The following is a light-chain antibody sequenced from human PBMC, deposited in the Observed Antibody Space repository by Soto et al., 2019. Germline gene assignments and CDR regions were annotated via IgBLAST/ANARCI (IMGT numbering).Light chain of an antibody. CDR2: WAS. CDR1: QSVLYSSKNKNS. CDR3: QQHYSDPLT. J-gene: IGKJ4*01. Sequence: DIVMTQSPDSLAVSLGEWPTINFKSSQSVLYSSKNKNSLVWYQQKPGQPPKLLIYWASTRESGVPDRFSGSGSGTDFTITISSLQDEDVAVYYCQQHYSDPLTFGGGTKVEIK. V-gene: IGKV4-1*01.